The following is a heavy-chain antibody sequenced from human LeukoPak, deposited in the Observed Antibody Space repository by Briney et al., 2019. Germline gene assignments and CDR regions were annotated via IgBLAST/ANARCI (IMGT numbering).Heavy chain of an antibody. J-gene: IGHJ4*02. CDR1: GGSFSGYY. CDR2: INHSGST. D-gene: IGHD4-23*01. Sequence: SETLSLTCAVYGGSFSGYYWSWIRQPPGKGLEWIGEINHSGSTNYNPSLKSRVTISVDTSKNQFSLRLSSVTAADTAVYYCARGAPRYGGNSFPLHWGQGTLVTVSS. CDR3: ARGAPRYGGNSFPLH. V-gene: IGHV4-34*01.